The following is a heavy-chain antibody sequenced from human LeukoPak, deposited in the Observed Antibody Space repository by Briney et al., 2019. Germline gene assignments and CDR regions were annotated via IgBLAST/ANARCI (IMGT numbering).Heavy chain of an antibody. CDR1: GYTFTSYG. V-gene: IGHV1-69*13. Sequence: GASVKVSCKASGYTFTSYGISWVRQAPGQGLEWMGGIIPIFGTANYAQKFQGRVTITADESTSTAYMELSSLRSEDTAVYYCARGTYYDFWSGRTYFDYWGQGTLVTVSS. CDR3: ARGTYYDFWSGRTYFDY. CDR2: IIPIFGTA. D-gene: IGHD3-3*01. J-gene: IGHJ4*02.